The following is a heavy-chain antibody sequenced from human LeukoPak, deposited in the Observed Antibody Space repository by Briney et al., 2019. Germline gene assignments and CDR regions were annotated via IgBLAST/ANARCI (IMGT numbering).Heavy chain of an antibody. CDR2: IYYSGST. Sequence: SETLSLTCTVSGGSISSSSYYWGWIRQPPGKGLEWIGSIYYSGSTYYNPSLKSRVTISVDTSKNQFSLKLSSVTAADTAVYYCARVYLEWLGHAFDIWGQGTMVTVSS. V-gene: IGHV4-39*07. J-gene: IGHJ3*02. CDR1: GGSISSSSYY. D-gene: IGHD3-3*01. CDR3: ARVYLEWLGHAFDI.